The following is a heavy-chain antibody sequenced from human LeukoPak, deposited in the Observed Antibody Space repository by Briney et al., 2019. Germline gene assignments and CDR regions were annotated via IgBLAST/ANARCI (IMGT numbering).Heavy chain of an antibody. CDR3: ASSAQWLVLNYYYGMDV. V-gene: IGHV1-8*01. D-gene: IGHD6-19*01. CDR1: GYTFTSYD. CDR2: MNPNSGNT. J-gene: IGHJ6*02. Sequence: GASAKVSCKASGYTFTSYDINWVRQATGQGLEWMGWMNPNSGNTGYAQKFQGRVTMTRNTSISTAYMELSSLRSEDTAMYYCASSAQWLVLNYYYGMDVWGQGTTVTVSS.